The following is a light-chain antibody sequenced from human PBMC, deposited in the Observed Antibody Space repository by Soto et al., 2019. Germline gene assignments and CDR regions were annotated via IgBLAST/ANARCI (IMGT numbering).Light chain of an antibody. CDR2: DAS. J-gene: IGKJ4*01. V-gene: IGKV3-11*01. CDR3: QQRSNWPPSLT. CDR1: QSVSSY. Sequence: EIVLTQSPATLSLSPGERATLSCRASQSVSSYLAWYKQKPGQAPRLLIYDASNRATGIPARFRGSRSGTDFTLTSSSLEPEDFAVYYCQQRSNWPPSLTFGGGTKVEIK.